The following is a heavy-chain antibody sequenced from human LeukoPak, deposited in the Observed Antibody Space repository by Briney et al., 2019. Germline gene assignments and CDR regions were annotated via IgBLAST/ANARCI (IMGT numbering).Heavy chain of an antibody. J-gene: IGHJ4*02. CDR2: INNDGSGA. V-gene: IGHV3-74*01. Sequence: GGSLRLSCAASGFTFSSYWMHWVRQTPGKGLIYISRINNDGSGANYADSVRGRFTISRDNAENTLYLQMNSLRAEDTAVYYCAKDREDYYGSGSYYKGYFDYWGQGTLVTVSS. D-gene: IGHD3-10*01. CDR1: GFTFSSYW. CDR3: AKDREDYYGSGSYYKGYFDY.